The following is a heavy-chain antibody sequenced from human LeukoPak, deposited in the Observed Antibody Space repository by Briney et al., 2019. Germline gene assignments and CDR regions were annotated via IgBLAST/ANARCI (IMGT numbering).Heavy chain of an antibody. D-gene: IGHD2-2*01. V-gene: IGHV4-38-2*01. CDR3: ARNKCSSTSCYPDY. J-gene: IGHJ4*02. CDR1: GYSISSGYY. Sequence: SSETLSLTCAVSGYSISSGYYWGWIRQPPGKGMEWIGSIYHSGSTYYNPSLKSRVTISVDTSKNQFSLKLSSVTAADTAVYYCARNKCSSTSCYPDYWGQGTLVTVSS. CDR2: IYHSGST.